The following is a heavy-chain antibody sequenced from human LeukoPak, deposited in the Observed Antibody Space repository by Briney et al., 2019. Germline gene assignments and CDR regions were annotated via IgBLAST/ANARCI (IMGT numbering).Heavy chain of an antibody. Sequence: SETLSLTCTVSGGSISSYYWSWIRQPPGKGLEWIWYIYYSGGTNYNPSLKSRVTISIDTSKNQFSLKLSSVTAADTAVYYCARHNTAINSKLFDYWGQGTLVTVSS. CDR3: ARHNTAINSKLFDY. CDR1: GGSISSYY. V-gene: IGHV4-59*08. D-gene: IGHD5-18*01. J-gene: IGHJ4*02. CDR2: IYYSGGT.